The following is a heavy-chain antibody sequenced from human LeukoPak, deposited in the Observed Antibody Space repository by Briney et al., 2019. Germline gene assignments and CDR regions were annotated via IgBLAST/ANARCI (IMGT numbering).Heavy chain of an antibody. Sequence: ASVKVSCKASGYTFTSYGISWVRQAPGQGLEWMGWISAYNGNTNYAQKLQGRVTMTTDTSTSTAYMELRSLRSDDTAVYYCARDREYYYDSSGHYYYYYGMDVWGQGTTVTVSS. CDR2: ISAYNGNT. D-gene: IGHD3-22*01. V-gene: IGHV1-18*01. J-gene: IGHJ6*02. CDR3: ARDREYYYDSSGHYYYYYGMDV. CDR1: GYTFTSYG.